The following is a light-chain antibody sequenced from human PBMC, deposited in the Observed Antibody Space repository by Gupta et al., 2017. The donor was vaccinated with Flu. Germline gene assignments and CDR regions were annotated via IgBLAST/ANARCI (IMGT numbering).Light chain of an antibody. J-gene: IGKJ1*01. Sequence: DIQMTQSPSSLSASVGDRVTITCRASQNINNFLNWYQQKSGKAPKVLIYAASVLESGVPSRFSGSASGTDFTLTISRLQPEDFATYYCQQSYSIPWTFGPWTKVEMK. V-gene: IGKV1-39*01. CDR2: AAS. CDR3: QQSYSIPWT. CDR1: QNINNF.